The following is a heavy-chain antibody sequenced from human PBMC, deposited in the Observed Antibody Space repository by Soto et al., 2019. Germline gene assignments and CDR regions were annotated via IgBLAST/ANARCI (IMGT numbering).Heavy chain of an antibody. CDR1: GGSISSYY. J-gene: IGHJ5*02. D-gene: IGHD3-3*01. V-gene: IGHV4-4*07. Sequence: SETLSLTCTVSGGSISSYYWSWIRQPAGKGLEWIGRIYTSGSTNYNPSLKSRVTMSVDTSKNQFSLKLSSVTAADTAVYYCARDYDFWSGYYVGWFDTWGQGTLVTVSS. CDR2: IYTSGST. CDR3: ARDYDFWSGYYVGWFDT.